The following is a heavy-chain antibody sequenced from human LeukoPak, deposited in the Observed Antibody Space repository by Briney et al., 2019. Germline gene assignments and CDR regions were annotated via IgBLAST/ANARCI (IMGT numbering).Heavy chain of an antibody. V-gene: IGHV3-23*01. D-gene: IGHD3-10*01. CDR3: AKAYASGSYYPGY. Sequence: GGSLRLSCAASGFTFSSYAMNWARQAPGKGLEWVSTISGSGGSTYYADSVKGRFTISRDSSKNTLYLQMNSLRAEDTAVYYCAKAYASGSYYPGYWGQGTLVTVSS. J-gene: IGHJ4*02. CDR1: GFTFSSYA. CDR2: ISGSGGST.